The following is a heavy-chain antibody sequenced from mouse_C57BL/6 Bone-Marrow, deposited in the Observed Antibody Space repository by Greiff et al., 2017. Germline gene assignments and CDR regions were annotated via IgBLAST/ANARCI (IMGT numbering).Heavy chain of an antibody. D-gene: IGHD1-1*01. J-gene: IGHJ4*01. CDR3: ASSFFYDAMDY. CDR2: ISDGGSYT. V-gene: IGHV5-4*03. Sequence: EVKLVESGGGLVKPGGSLKLSCAASGFTFSSYAMSWVRQTPEKRLEWVATISDGGSYTYYPDNVKGRFTISRDNAKNNLYLQMSHLKSEDTAMYYCASSFFYDAMDYWGQGTSVTVSA. CDR1: GFTFSSYA.